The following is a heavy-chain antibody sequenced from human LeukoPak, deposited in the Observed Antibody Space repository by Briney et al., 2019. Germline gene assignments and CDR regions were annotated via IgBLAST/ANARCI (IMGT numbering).Heavy chain of an antibody. V-gene: IGHV3-23*01. D-gene: IGHD2/OR15-2a*01. CDR3: AKVSSRITTSGRLDY. CDR2: ITGSATRT. CDR1: GFTFDNFA. Sequence: GGSLRLSCAASGFTFDNFAMAWVRQAPGKGLEWVSAITGSATRTYYADSFKDRFTISRDDSKTTLFLQMDSLRAEDTALYYCAKVSSRITTSGRLDYWGRGTLVTVSS. J-gene: IGHJ4*02.